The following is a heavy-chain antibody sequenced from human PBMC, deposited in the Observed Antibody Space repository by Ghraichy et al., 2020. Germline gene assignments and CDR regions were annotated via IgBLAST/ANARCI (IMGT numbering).Heavy chain of an antibody. CDR1: GFSFSTYS. J-gene: IGHJ4*02. CDR3: ARDRDDIWGNYRYSFNC. D-gene: IGHD3-16*02. CDR2: ISGSSGSI. Sequence: LSLTCAASGFSFSTYSMNWVRQVPGKGLEWLSYISGSSGSIYYANSVRGRFTVSRDNAKNSLFLQMNSLRDEDTAVYYCARDRDDIWGNYRYSFNCWGQGTLVTVSS. V-gene: IGHV3-48*02.